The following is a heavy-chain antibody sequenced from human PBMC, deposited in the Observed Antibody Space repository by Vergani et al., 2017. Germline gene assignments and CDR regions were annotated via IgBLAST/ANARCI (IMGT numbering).Heavy chain of an antibody. J-gene: IGHJ6*03. D-gene: IGHD1-7*01. CDR2: IYWNDDQ. CDR1: GFSLNTRGVS. CDR3: VYRKTGCGTTGCFYPFYYYYYMDV. Sequence: QITLKESGPTLVKPTQTLTLTCTFSGFSLNTRGVSVAWIRQPPGKALDWLALIYWNDDQHYSPSLNNRVTITKDTSKNQVVLTMTNMDYVDTGTYYCVYRKTGCGTTGCFYPFYYYYYMDVRGKGTTVTVSS. V-gene: IGHV2-5*04.